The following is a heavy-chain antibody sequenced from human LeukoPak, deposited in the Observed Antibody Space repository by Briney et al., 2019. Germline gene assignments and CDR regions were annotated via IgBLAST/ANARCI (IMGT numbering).Heavy chain of an antibody. CDR1: GYNFSPFW. D-gene: IGHD3-10*01. CDR2: INADGSTI. CDR3: ARDRGNPDSFSI. J-gene: IGHJ3*02. Sequence: GGSLRLSCAASGYNFSPFWMHWVRQAPGKGLVWVSHINADGSTIVYADSVKGRFTISGDNAKNTLFLQMDSLRAEDTAVYSCARDRGNPDSFSIWGGGTVVTVSS. V-gene: IGHV3-74*01.